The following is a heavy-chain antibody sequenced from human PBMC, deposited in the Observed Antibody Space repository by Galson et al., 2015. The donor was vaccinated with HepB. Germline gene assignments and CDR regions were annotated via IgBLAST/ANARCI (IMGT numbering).Heavy chain of an antibody. J-gene: IGHJ1*01. D-gene: IGHD3-22*01. CDR2: ISYDGSNK. CDR3: AREAGAVVVITQATTEYFQH. Sequence: FGSYAMHWVRRAPGKGLEWVAVISYDGSNKYYADSVKGRFTISRDNSKNTLYLQMNSLRAEDTAVYYCAREAGAVVVITQATTEYFQHWGQGTLVTVSS. CDR1: FGSYA. V-gene: IGHV3-30-3*01.